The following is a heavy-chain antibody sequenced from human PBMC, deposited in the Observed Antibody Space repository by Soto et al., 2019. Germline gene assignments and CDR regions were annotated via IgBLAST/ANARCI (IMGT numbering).Heavy chain of an antibody. V-gene: IGHV4-39*01. Sequence: SETLSLTCTVSGGSISSSSYYWGWIRQPPGKGLEWIGSIYYSGSTYYNPSLKSRVTISVDTSKNQFSLKLSSVTAADTAVYYCARRAGVRGVIITYFDYWGQGTLVTVSS. CDR2: IYYSGST. CDR1: GGSISSSSYY. D-gene: IGHD3-10*01. J-gene: IGHJ4*02. CDR3: ARRAGVRGVIITYFDY.